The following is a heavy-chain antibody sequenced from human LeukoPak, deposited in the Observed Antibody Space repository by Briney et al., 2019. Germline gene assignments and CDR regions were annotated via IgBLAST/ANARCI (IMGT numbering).Heavy chain of an antibody. CDR1: GGSISSGGYY. Sequence: SKTLSLTCTVSGGSISSGGYYWSWIRQPPGKGLEWIGYIYHSGSTYYNPSLKSRVTISVDRSKNQFSLKLSSVTAADTAVYYCARVRHPLTQWFGELLPDYWGQGTLVTVSS. V-gene: IGHV4-30-2*01. CDR2: IYHSGST. J-gene: IGHJ4*02. D-gene: IGHD3-10*01. CDR3: ARVRHPLTQWFGELLPDY.